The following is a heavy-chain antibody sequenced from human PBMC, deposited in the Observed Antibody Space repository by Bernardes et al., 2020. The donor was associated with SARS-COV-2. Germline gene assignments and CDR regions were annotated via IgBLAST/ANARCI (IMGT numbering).Heavy chain of an antibody. Sequence: SVKVSCKASGGTFSSYAISWVRQAPGQGLEWMGRIIPIFGTANYAQKFQGRVTITADESTSTAYMELSSLRSEDTAVYYCARSSGEDIVVVVAAYYGMDVWGQGTTVTVSS. D-gene: IGHD2-15*01. CDR3: ARSSGEDIVVVVAAYYGMDV. V-gene: IGHV1-69*13. CDR1: GGTFSSYA. CDR2: IIPIFGTA. J-gene: IGHJ6*02.